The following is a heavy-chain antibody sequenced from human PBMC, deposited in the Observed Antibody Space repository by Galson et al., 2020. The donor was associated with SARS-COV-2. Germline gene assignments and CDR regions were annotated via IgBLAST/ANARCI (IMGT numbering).Heavy chain of an antibody. CDR1: GFTFRGYW. Sequence: QLGESLKISCTASGFTFRGYWMTWVRQPPGRGLEWVAYINRDGTQEVYVDSARGRFTISRDNVESSVYRQMNSLRAEDTAVYYCARILPSGYDDNWGQGTLVTVSS. V-gene: IGHV3-7*01. J-gene: IGHJ4*02. CDR2: INRDGTQE. CDR3: ARILPSGYDDN. D-gene: IGHD5-18*01.